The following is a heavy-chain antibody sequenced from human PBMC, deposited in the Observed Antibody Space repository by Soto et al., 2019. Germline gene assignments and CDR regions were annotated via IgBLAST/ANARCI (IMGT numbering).Heavy chain of an antibody. J-gene: IGHJ4*02. CDR3: AKDKQQLGLFDS. Sequence: QVQLVESGGGVVQPGRSLRLSCAASGFTFSSYGMHWVRQAPGKGLEWVAVISYDGSNKYYADSVKGRFTISRDNSKNTLYLQMNSLRAEDTAVYYCAKDKQQLGLFDSWGQGTLVTVSS. V-gene: IGHV3-30*18. CDR1: GFTFSSYG. CDR2: ISYDGSNK. D-gene: IGHD6-13*01.